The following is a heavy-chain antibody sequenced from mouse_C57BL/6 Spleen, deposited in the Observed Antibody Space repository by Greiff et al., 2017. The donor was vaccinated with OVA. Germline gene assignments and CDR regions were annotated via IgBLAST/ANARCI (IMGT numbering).Heavy chain of an antibody. J-gene: IGHJ1*03. CDR1: GYTFTDYY. Sequence: VQLQQSGPELVKPGASVKISCKASGYTFTDYYMNWVKQSHGKSLEWIGDINPNNGGTSYNQKFKGKATLTVDKSSSTAYMELRSLTSEDSAVYYCASITTTGYFDVWGTGTTVTVSS. V-gene: IGHV1-26*01. D-gene: IGHD1-2*01. CDR2: INPNNGGT. CDR3: ASITTTGYFDV.